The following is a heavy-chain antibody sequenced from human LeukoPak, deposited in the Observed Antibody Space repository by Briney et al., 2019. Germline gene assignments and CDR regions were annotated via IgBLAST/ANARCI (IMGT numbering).Heavy chain of an antibody. CDR3: AKQTEDIVVVPAGGPTDY. Sequence: GGSLRLSCAASGFTFSSYAMSWVRQAPGKGLEWVSAISGSGGSTYYADSVKGRFTISRDNSKNTLYLQMNSLRAEDTAVYYCAKQTEDIVVVPAGGPTDYWGQGTLVTVSS. V-gene: IGHV3-23*01. D-gene: IGHD2-2*01. CDR2: ISGSGGST. CDR1: GFTFSSYA. J-gene: IGHJ4*02.